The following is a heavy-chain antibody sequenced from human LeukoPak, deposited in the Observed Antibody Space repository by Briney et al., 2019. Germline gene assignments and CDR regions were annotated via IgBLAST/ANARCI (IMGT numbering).Heavy chain of an antibody. CDR3: ARLHIVVVPAANFDY. CDR1: GGSFSGYY. Sequence: SETLSLTCAVYGGSFSGYYWSWIRQPPGKGLEWIGEINHSGSTNYNPSLKGRVTISVDTSKNQFSLRLSSVTAADTAVYYCARLHIVVVPAANFDYWGQGTLVTVSS. CDR2: INHSGST. J-gene: IGHJ4*02. V-gene: IGHV4-34*01. D-gene: IGHD2-2*01.